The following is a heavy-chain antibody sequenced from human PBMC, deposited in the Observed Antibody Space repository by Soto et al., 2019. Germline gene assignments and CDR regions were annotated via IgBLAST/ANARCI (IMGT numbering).Heavy chain of an antibody. D-gene: IGHD4-17*01. Sequence: GGSLRLSCAASGFTFSSHAMSWVRQAPGKGLEWVSAISGSGGSTYYADSVKGRFTISRDNSKNTLYLQMNSLRAEDTAVYYCAKETTVTTFYYYGMDVWGQGTTVTVSS. CDR2: ISGSGGST. J-gene: IGHJ6*02. CDR1: GFTFSSHA. V-gene: IGHV3-23*01. CDR3: AKETTVTTFYYYGMDV.